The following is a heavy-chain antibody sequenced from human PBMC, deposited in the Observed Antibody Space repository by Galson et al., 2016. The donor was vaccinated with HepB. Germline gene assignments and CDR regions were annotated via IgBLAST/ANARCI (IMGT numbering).Heavy chain of an antibody. CDR1: GFTFSDHY. Sequence: SLRLSCAASGFTFSDHYMDWVRQAPGKGLEWVGRIRNKANSYTTTYAASVQGRFTISRDDSKNSLYLQMNSLKTEDTAVYYCVRVGAAAGKGGWFDSWGQGTLVTVSS. D-gene: IGHD6-13*01. V-gene: IGHV3-72*01. J-gene: IGHJ5*01. CDR2: IRNKANSYTT. CDR3: VRVGAAAGKGGWFDS.